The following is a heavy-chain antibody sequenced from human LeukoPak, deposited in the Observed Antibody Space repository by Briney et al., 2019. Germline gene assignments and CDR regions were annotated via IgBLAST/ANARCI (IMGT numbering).Heavy chain of an antibody. Sequence: GGSLRLSCEASGFTFRSYSMNWVRQAPGKGLEWISYISRSTNSISYADSVKGRFTISRDNAKNSLFLQVSSLRDEDTAVYYCARDRGPGIKPAGTVGMDVWGQGTTVTVSS. D-gene: IGHD6-13*01. J-gene: IGHJ6*02. CDR1: GFTFRSYS. V-gene: IGHV3-48*02. CDR3: ARDRGPGIKPAGTVGMDV. CDR2: ISRSTNSI.